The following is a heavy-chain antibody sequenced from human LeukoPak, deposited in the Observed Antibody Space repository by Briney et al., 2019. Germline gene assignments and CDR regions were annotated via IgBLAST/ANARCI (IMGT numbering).Heavy chain of an antibody. D-gene: IGHD4-17*01. Sequence: SETLSLTCTVSGGSISSYYWSWIRQPPGKGLEWIGYIYYSGSTNYNPSLKSRVTMSVDTSKNQFSLKLSSVTAADTAVYYCARRRPDYGDEGWFDPWGQGTLVTVSS. CDR1: GGSISSYY. V-gene: IGHV4-59*01. CDR2: IYYSGST. J-gene: IGHJ5*02. CDR3: ARRRPDYGDEGWFDP.